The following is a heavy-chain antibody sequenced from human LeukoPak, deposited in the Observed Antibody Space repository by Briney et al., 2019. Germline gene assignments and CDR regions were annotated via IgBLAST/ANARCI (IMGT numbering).Heavy chain of an antibody. D-gene: IGHD2-21*02. Sequence: PGGSLRLSCAASGFTFDDYGMSWVRQAPGKGREWVSGINWNGGSTGYADSVKGRFTISRDNAKNSLYLQMNSLRAEDTALYYCARVQSEVVTARIDYWGQGSLVTVSS. J-gene: IGHJ4*02. V-gene: IGHV3-20*04. CDR2: INWNGGST. CDR3: ARVQSEVVTARIDY. CDR1: GFTFDDYG.